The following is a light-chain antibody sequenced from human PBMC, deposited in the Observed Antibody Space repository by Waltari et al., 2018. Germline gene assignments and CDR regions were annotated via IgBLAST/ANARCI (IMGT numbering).Light chain of an antibody. V-gene: IGKV1-33*01. J-gene: IGKJ4*01. CDR1: PDISNY. CDR2: DAS. CDR3: QQYDNLPLT. Sequence: IQMTQSPSSLSASVGDRVTITCQASPDISNYLNCYQQKPGKAPKLLLYDASNLETGVPSRCSGSGSGTDFTFTISSLQPDDIATYYCQQYDNLPLTFGGGTKVESK.